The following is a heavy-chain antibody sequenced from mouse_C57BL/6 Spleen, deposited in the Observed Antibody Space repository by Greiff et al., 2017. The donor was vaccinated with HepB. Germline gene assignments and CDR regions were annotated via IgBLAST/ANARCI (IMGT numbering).Heavy chain of an antibody. V-gene: IGHV3-6*01. J-gene: IGHJ4*01. CDR3: ARVGYYGSPYAMDY. CDR2: ISYDGSN. Sequence: EVQLVESGPGLVKPSQSLSLTCSVTGYSITSGYYWNWIRQFPGNKLEWMGYISYDGSNNYNPSLKNRISITRDTSKNQFFLKLKSVTTEDTATYYCARVGYYGSPYAMDYWGQGTSVTVSS. CDR1: GYSITSGYY. D-gene: IGHD1-1*01.